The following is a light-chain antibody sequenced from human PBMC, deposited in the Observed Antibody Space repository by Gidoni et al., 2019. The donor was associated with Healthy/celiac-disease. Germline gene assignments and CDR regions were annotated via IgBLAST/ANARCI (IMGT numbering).Light chain of an antibody. CDR2: GAS. CDR1: QSVSSI. Sequence: EIVMTQSPATLSVSPGARATLSCRASQSVSSILAWYQQKPGQAPRLLIYGASTRATGIPARFSGSGSGTVFTITISSLQSEDFAVYYCQQYNNCPLFXQXTKLEIK. V-gene: IGKV3-15*01. J-gene: IGKJ2*01. CDR3: QQYNNCPL.